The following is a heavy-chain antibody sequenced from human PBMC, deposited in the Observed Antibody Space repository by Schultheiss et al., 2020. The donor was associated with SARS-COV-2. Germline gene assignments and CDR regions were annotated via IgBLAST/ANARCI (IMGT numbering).Heavy chain of an antibody. Sequence: GGSLRLSCAASGFTFSSYSMNWVRQAPGKGLEWVSSISSSSSYIYYADSVKGRFTISRDNAKNSLYLQMNSLRAEDTAVYYCARSYYYDSSGYQDFDSWGQGTLVTVSS. CDR2: ISSSSSYI. J-gene: IGHJ4*02. CDR3: ARSYYYDSSGYQDFDS. D-gene: IGHD3-22*01. V-gene: IGHV3-21*01. CDR1: GFTFSSYS.